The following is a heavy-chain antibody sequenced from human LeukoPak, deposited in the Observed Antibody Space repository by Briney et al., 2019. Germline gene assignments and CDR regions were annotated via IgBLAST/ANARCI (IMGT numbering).Heavy chain of an antibody. CDR1: GFTFSNAW. CDR3: TTAKDKSGYYYYYMDV. V-gene: IGHV3-15*01. Sequence: GGSLRLSRAASGFTFSNAWMSWVRQAPGKGLEWVGRIKSKTDGGTTDYAAPVKGRFTISRDDSKNTLYLQMNSLKTEDTAVYYCTTAKDKSGYYYYYMDVWGKGTTVTVSS. D-gene: IGHD2-15*01. J-gene: IGHJ6*03. CDR2: IKSKTDGGTT.